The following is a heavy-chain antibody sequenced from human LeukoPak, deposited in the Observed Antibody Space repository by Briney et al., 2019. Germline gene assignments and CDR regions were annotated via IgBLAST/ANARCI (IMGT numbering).Heavy chain of an antibody. J-gene: IGHJ5*02. CDR1: GYTFTGYY. CDR2: INPNSGGT. CDR3: ARDLYCSSTSCYGGPERFDP. D-gene: IGHD2-2*01. V-gene: IGHV1-2*02. Sequence: ASVKVSCKASGYTFTGYYMHWVRQAPGQGLEWMGWINPNSGGTNYAQKFQGRVTMTRDTSISTAYMELSRLRSDDTAVYYCARDLYCSSTSCYGGPERFDPWGQGTLVTVSS.